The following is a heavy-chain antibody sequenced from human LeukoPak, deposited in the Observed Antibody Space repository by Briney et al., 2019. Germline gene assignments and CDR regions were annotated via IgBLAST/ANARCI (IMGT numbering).Heavy chain of an antibody. CDR1: GFTFRSYD. D-gene: IGHD6-19*01. CDR2: VGISGDT. Sequence: GGSLRLSCAASGFTFRSYDMHWVRHVTGKGLEWVSAVGISGDTYYAGSVKGRFTISRENAKNSLYLQMNSLTAGDTAVYYCVRGGVQVSGIDEIDYWGQGTLVTVSS. J-gene: IGHJ4*02. CDR3: VRGGVQVSGIDEIDY. V-gene: IGHV3-13*01.